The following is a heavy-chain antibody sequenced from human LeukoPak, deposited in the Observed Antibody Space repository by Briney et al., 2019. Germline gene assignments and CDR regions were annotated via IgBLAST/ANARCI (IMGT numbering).Heavy chain of an antibody. Sequence: PGGSLRLSCAASGFMFSGYWMHWVRQGPEKGLELVSRIDNDGNGIIYADSVKGRFTTSRDSAKNTLYLQMSSLRVEDTAVYYCATGGGWEPSSGVVTHIDVWGKGTTVTVSS. V-gene: IGHV3-74*01. D-gene: IGHD3-3*01. CDR3: ATGGGWEPSSGVVTHIDV. CDR2: IDNDGNGI. CDR1: GFMFSGYW. J-gene: IGHJ6*03.